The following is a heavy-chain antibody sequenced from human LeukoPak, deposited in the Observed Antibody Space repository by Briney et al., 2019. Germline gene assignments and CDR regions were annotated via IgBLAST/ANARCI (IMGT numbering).Heavy chain of an antibody. J-gene: IGHJ6*03. CDR2: INSNSGGT. D-gene: IGHD2/OR15-2a*01. Sequence: ASVKVSCKASGYTFTGYFMHWVRQAPGQGLEWMGWINSNSGGTNYAQKFQGRVTMTGDTSISTAYMELSRLRSDDTAVYYCATTPKRRTFDYYMDVWGKGTTVTISS. V-gene: IGHV1-2*02. CDR1: GYTFTGYF. CDR3: ATTPKRRTFDYYMDV.